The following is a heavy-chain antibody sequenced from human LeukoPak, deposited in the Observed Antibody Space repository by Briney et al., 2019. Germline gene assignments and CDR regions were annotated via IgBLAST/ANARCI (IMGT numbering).Heavy chain of an antibody. J-gene: IGHJ5*02. CDR3: ARTSTTRPFDP. Sequence: PSETPSLTCAVYGGSFSGYYWSWIRQPPGKGLEWIGEINHSGSTNYNPSLKSRVTISVDTSKNQFSLKLSSVTAADTAVYYCARTSTTRPFDPWGQGTLVTVSS. V-gene: IGHV4-34*01. CDR1: GGSFSGYY. D-gene: IGHD2-2*01. CDR2: INHSGST.